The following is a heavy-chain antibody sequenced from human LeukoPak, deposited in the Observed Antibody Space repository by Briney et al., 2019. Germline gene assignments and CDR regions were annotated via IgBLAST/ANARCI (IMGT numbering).Heavy chain of an antibody. CDR3: TRGPHYDFWSGYYFDY. J-gene: IGHJ4*02. CDR1: AFIFGDYA. V-gene: IGHV3-49*04. CDR2: IRSKGYGGKI. Sequence: PGGSLRLSXTASAFIFGDYAMSWVRQAPGKGLEGVGFIRSKGYGGKIEYAASVKGRFTISRDDYKSIAYMQMNSLKTEDTAVYYCTRGPHYDFWSGYYFDYWGQGTLVTVSS. D-gene: IGHD3-3*01.